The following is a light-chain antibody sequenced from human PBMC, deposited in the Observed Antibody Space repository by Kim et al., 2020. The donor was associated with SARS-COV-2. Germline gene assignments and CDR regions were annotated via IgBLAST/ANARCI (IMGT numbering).Light chain of an antibody. CDR2: EGS. J-gene: IGLJ3*02. Sequence: GQSITISCTGTRSDVGSYNLVSWYQQHPGKAAKLMIYEGSKRPSGVANRFSGSKSGNAASLTISGLQAEDEADYYCCSYAGSSSWVFGGGTQLTVL. CDR1: RSDVGSYNL. CDR3: CSYAGSSSWV. V-gene: IGLV2-23*01.